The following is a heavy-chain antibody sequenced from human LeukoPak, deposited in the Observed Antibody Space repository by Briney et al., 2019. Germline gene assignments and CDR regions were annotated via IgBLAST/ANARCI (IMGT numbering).Heavy chain of an antibody. CDR1: GFTFSSYA. CDR2: ISGSGGST. CDR3: AKSAIWGSGWYYFDY. Sequence: GGSLRLSCAASGFTFSSYAMSWVRQAPGKGLEWVSSISGSGGSTYYADSVKGRFTVSRDNSKNTLYLQMNSLRAEDTAVYYCAKSAIWGSGWYYFDYWGQGTLVTVSS. V-gene: IGHV3-23*01. D-gene: IGHD6-19*01. J-gene: IGHJ4*02.